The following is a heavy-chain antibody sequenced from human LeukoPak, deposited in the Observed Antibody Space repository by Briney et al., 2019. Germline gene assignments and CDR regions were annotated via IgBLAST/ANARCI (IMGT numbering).Heavy chain of an antibody. J-gene: IGHJ4*02. CDR1: GYTFTGHA. CDR2: INTKTGNP. V-gene: IGHV7-4-1*02. CDR3: AKGGWVAVTGMDS. Sequence: ASVKVSCRASGYTFTGHAMNWVRQAPGQGPEWMGYINTKTGNPTYAQGFTGRFVFSLDTSVSTAYLQISSLKPEDTGVYYCAKGGWVAVTGMDSWGQGTLVTVSS. D-gene: IGHD6-19*01.